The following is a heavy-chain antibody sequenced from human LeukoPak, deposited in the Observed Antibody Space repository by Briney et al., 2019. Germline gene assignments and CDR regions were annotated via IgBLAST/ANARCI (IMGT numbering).Heavy chain of an antibody. D-gene: IGHD4-17*01. CDR1: GFTFSSYA. Sequence: GGSLRLSCAASGFTFSSYAMSWVRQAPGKGLEWVSAISGSGGSTYYADSVKGRFTISRDNSKNTLYLQMNSVRAEDTAVYYCAQNSATMTTLFDYWGQGTLVTVSS. CDR2: ISGSGGST. CDR3: AQNSATMTTLFDY. V-gene: IGHV3-23*01. J-gene: IGHJ4*02.